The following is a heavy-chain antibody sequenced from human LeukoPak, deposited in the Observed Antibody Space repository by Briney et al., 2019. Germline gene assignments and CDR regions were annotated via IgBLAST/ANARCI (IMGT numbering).Heavy chain of an antibody. Sequence: GTSVKVSCXASGFTFTSSAMQWVRQARGQRLEWLGWIAVGSGNTNYAQMFQERVTITRDMSTSTAYMELSSLRSEDTAVYYCAAVPLPYGDYVGAARGDYWGQGTLVTVSS. D-gene: IGHD4-17*01. J-gene: IGHJ4*02. CDR2: IAVGSGNT. CDR1: GFTFTSSA. V-gene: IGHV1-58*02. CDR3: AAVPLPYGDYVGAARGDY.